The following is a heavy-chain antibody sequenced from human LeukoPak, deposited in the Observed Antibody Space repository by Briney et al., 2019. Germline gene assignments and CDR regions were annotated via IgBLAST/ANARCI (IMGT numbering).Heavy chain of an antibody. CDR1: GFTFSSYA. Sequence: GGSLRLPCAASGFTFSSYAMHWVRQAPGKGLEWVAVISYDGSNKYYADSVKGRFTISRDNPKNTLYLQMNSLRAEDTAVYYCARDGVTYYYDSSGYADPPTYYYYGMDVWGQGTTVTVSS. D-gene: IGHD3-22*01. J-gene: IGHJ6*02. CDR3: ARDGVTYYYDSSGYADPPTYYYYGMDV. CDR2: ISYDGSNK. V-gene: IGHV3-30-3*01.